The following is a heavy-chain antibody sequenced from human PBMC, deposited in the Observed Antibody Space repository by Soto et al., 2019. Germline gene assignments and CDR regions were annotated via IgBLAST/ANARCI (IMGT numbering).Heavy chain of an antibody. CDR1: GYIFRGYC. CDR3: ARDLPEDDYTYGDDTEVAFDI. V-gene: IGHV1-2*02. CDR2: INPNSGGT. D-gene: IGHD4-17*01. J-gene: IGHJ3*02. Sequence: ASGHVSRLHSGYIFRGYCMQLLRQRAVPVLEGMGWINPNSGGTNYAQKFQGRVTMTRDTSISTAYMELSRLRSDDTAVYYCARDLPEDDYTYGDDTEVAFDIWGQGTMVTVSS.